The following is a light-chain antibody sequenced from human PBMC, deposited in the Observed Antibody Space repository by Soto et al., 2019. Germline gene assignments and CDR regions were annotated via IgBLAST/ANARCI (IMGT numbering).Light chain of an antibody. CDR3: SSYTGSNSYV. V-gene: IGLV2-14*03. Sequence: QSVLTQPASVSGSPGQWTTFSCTGTSSDVGGYNYVSWYQHHPGKAPKLMIYDVTNRPSGVSNRFSGSKSGNTASLTISGLQTEDEADYYCSSYTGSNSYVFGTGTKVTVL. J-gene: IGLJ1*01. CDR1: SSDVGGYNY. CDR2: DVT.